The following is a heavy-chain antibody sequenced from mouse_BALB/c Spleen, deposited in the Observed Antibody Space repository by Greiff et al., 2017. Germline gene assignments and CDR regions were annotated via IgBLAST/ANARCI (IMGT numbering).Heavy chain of an antibody. CDR2: INPSSGYT. D-gene: IGHD2-10*02. J-gene: IGHJ4*01. Sequence: QVQLKESAAELARPGASVKMSCKASGYTFTSYTMHWVKQRPGQGLEWIGYINPSSGYTEYNQKFKDKTTLTADKSSSTAYMQLSSLTSEDSAVYYCARRGVSYAMDYWGQGTSVTVSS. CDR3: ARRGVSYAMDY. CDR1: GYTFTSYT. V-gene: IGHV1-4*02.